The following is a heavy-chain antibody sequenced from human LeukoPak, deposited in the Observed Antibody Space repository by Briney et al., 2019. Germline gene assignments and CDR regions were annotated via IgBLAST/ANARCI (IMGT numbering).Heavy chain of an antibody. V-gene: IGHV3-48*03. J-gene: IGHJ4*02. CDR1: GFTLTSYE. CDR3: ARSSDTPGYSSGWYTVDH. CDR2: ISRTGNSI. Sequence: GGSLRLSCAASGFTLTSYEMNWVRLAPGKGLEWISYISRTGNSIYYADSVKGRFTVSRDNSKNTLYLQMNSLRAEDTAVFYCARSSDTPGYSSGWYTVDHWGQGTLVTVSS. D-gene: IGHD6-19*01.